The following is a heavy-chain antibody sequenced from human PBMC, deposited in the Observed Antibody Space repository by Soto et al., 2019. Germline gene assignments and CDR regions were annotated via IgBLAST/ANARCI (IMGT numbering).Heavy chain of an antibody. CDR3: ARDRDGSGYSFADY. V-gene: IGHV1-69*01. CDR2: IIPIFGTA. CDR1: GGTFSSYA. Sequence: QVQLVQSGAEVKKPGSSVKVSCKASGGTFSSYAISWVRQAPGQGLEWMGGIIPIFGTANYAQKFQGRVMITADESTSTAYMELSSLRSEDTAVYYCARDRDGSGYSFADYWGQGTLVTVSS. D-gene: IGHD3-22*01. J-gene: IGHJ4*02.